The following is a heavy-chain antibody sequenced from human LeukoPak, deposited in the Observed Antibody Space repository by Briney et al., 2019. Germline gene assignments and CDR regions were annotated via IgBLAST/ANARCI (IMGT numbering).Heavy chain of an antibody. CDR2: IIPIFGTA. V-gene: IGHV1-69*13. CDR3: ARPGLSGSYLGDY. D-gene: IGHD1-26*01. CDR1: GYTFTSYA. Sequence: SVKVSCKASGYTFTSYAISWVRQAPGQGLEWMGGIIPIFGTANYAQKFQGRVTITADESTSTAYMVLSSLRSEDTAVYYCARPGLSGSYLGDYWGQGNLVTVSS. J-gene: IGHJ4*02.